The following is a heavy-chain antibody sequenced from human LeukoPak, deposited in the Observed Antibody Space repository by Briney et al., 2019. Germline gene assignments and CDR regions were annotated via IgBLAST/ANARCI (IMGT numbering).Heavy chain of an antibody. CDR3: AGRGPQNYYGSGSYVFDI. CDR2: IYYSGST. J-gene: IGHJ3*02. Sequence: SGTLSLTCTVSGGSISSYYWSWIRQPPGKGLEWIGYIYYSGSTNYNPSLKSRVTISVDTSKNQFSLKLSSVTAADTAVYYCAGRGPQNYYGSGSYVFDIWGQGTMVTVSS. V-gene: IGHV4-59*01. D-gene: IGHD3-10*01. CDR1: GGSISSYY.